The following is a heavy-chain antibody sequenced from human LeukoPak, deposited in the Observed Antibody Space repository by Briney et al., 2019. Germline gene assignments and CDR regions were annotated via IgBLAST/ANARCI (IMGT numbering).Heavy chain of an antibody. CDR1: EFTFTTYG. J-gene: IGHJ3*02. D-gene: IGHD1-7*01. V-gene: IGHV3-49*04. Sequence: GGSLRLSCAASEFTFTTYGMHWVRQAPGKGLEWVGFIRSKSYGGTTEYAASVKGRFTISGDDSKGIAYLQMNSLKTEDTAVYYCTRSTATNPVRAFDIWGQGTMVTVSS. CDR3: TRSTATNPVRAFDI. CDR2: IRSKSYGGTT.